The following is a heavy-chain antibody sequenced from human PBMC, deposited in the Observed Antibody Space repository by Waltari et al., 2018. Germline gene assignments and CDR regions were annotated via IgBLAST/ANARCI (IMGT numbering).Heavy chain of an antibody. D-gene: IGHD6-19*01. CDR3: VTDVSGWYVN. J-gene: IGHJ4*02. CDR2: IKQDGSAK. V-gene: IGHV3-7*01. Sequence: EVQLVESGGGLVQPGGSLRLSCSASGFNLSTYWMTWVRQAPGRGLKRVANIKQDGSAKYYVDSVRGRSTISRDNANNSLFLQINSLRDDDTAVYYCVTDVSGWYVNWGQGTSVTISS. CDR1: GFNLSTYW.